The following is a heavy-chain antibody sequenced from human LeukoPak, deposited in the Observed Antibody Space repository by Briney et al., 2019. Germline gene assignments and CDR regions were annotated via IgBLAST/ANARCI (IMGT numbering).Heavy chain of an antibody. J-gene: IGHJ4*02. CDR1: GFTFTSYG. CDR3: ASGPSPLEWLLSLDY. CDR2: ISAYNGNT. Sequence: PGGSLRLSCAASGFTFTSYGISWVRQAPGQGLEWMGWISAYNGNTNYAQKLQGRVTMTTDTSTSTAYMELRSLRSDDTAVYYCASGPSPLEWLLSLDYWGQGTLVTVSS. D-gene: IGHD3-3*01. V-gene: IGHV1-18*01.